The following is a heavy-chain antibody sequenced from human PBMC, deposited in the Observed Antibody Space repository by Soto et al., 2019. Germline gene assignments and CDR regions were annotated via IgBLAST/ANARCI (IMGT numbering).Heavy chain of an antibody. D-gene: IGHD3-10*01. J-gene: IGHJ4*02. CDR1: GGTFSSYS. CDR2: IIPIFGTA. V-gene: IGHV1-69*13. CDR3: AREFYPYMVRGVIDY. Sequence: SVKVSCKASGGTFSSYSISWVRQAPGQGLEWMGGIIPIFGTANYAQKFQGRVTITADESTSTAYMELSSLRSEDTAVYYCAREFYPYMVRGVIDYWGQGTLVTVSS.